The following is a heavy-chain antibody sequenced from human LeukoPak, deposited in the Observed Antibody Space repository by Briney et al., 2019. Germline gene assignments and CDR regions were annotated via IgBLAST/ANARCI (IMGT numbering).Heavy chain of an antibody. CDR2: ISGSGGST. V-gene: IGHV3-23*01. J-gene: IGHJ4*02. CDR1: GFTFISSW. D-gene: IGHD5-12*01. Sequence: GGSLRLSCAASGFTFISSWMTWVRQAPGKGLKWVSAISGSGGSTYYADSVKGRFTISRDNSKNTLYLQMNSLRAEDTAVYYCAKARGHSGYEYNYCGQGTLVTVSS. CDR3: AKARGHSGYEYNY.